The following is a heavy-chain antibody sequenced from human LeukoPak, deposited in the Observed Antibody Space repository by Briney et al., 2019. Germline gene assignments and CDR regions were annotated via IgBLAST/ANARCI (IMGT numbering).Heavy chain of an antibody. D-gene: IGHD2-2*01. CDR2: IISIFGTA. Sequence: SVKVSCKASGGTFSSYAISWVRQAPGQGLEWMGGIISIFGTANYAQKFQGRVTITADESTSTAYMELSSLRSEDTAVYYCARDLLGYCSSTSCLQRFDYWGQGTLVTVSS. CDR3: ARDLLGYCSSTSCLQRFDY. CDR1: GGTFSSYA. J-gene: IGHJ4*02. V-gene: IGHV1-69*13.